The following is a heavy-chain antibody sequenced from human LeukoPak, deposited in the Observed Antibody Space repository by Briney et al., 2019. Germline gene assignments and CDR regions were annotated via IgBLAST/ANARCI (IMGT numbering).Heavy chain of an antibody. D-gene: IGHD5-18*01. V-gene: IGHV4-39*01. Sequence: SESPSLTCTVSGGSTSSRSYYSGWSRGPPEERVGCVGGIYYSGGTFYTPSLKSRVTISVDTSKNQSSPKLSSGTAADPAVYYCASKWIQLEVWYFDLWGRGTLVTVS. CDR1: GGSTSSRSYY. J-gene: IGHJ2*01. CDR3: ASKWIQLEVWYFDL. CDR2: IYYSGGT.